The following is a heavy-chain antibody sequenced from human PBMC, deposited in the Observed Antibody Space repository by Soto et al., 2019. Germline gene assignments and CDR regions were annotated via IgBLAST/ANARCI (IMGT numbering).Heavy chain of an antibody. CDR1: NGSISGFY. D-gene: IGHD1-26*01. CDR2: IHYSGRT. Sequence: SETLSLTCSVSNGSISGFYWTWIRQPPGKILEWIGYIHYSGRTDYNPSLTSRATMSVDTSKNQFSLNLKSITAADTAVYYCVRVGVGIGNHFDSWGRGTPVTVSS. V-gene: IGHV4-59*12. CDR3: VRVGVGIGNHFDS. J-gene: IGHJ4*02.